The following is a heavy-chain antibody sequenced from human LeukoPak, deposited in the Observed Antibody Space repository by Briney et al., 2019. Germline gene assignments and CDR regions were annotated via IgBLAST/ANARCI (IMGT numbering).Heavy chain of an antibody. CDR3: ARGRAIVVVVAATGDYYYGMDV. V-gene: IGHV1-8*01. D-gene: IGHD2-15*01. Sequence: ASVKVSCKASGYTFTSYDINWVRQATGQGLEWMGWMNPNSGNTGYAQKFQGRVTMTRNTSISTAYMELSSLRSEDTAVYYCARGRAIVVVVAATGDYYYGMDVWGQGTTVTVPS. J-gene: IGHJ6*02. CDR2: MNPNSGNT. CDR1: GYTFTSYD.